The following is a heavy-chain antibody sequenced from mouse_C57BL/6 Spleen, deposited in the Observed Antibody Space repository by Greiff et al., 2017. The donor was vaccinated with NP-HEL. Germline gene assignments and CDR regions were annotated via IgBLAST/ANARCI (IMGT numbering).Heavy chain of an antibody. V-gene: IGHV5-17*01. Sequence: EVQVVESGGGLVKPGGSLKLSCAASGFTFSDYGMHWVRQAPEKGLEWVAYISSGSSTIYYADTVKGRFTISRDNAKNTLFLQMTSLRSEDTAMYYCARRDYDGPVDDWGQGTSVTVSS. CDR2: ISSGSSTI. J-gene: IGHJ4*01. CDR3: ARRDYDGPVDD. CDR1: GFTFSDYG. D-gene: IGHD2-4*01.